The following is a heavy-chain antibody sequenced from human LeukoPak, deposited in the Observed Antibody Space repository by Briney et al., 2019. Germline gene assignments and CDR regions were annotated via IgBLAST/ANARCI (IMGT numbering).Heavy chain of an antibody. CDR3: ARNSSSSRAFDI. CDR2: IYYSGTT. V-gene: IGHV4-39*01. Sequence: SETLSLTCTVSGGSISSSSYFWGWIRQPPGKGLGWIGSIYYSGTTYYNPSLKSRVTISVDMSKNQFSLKLTSVTAADTAVYYCARNSSSSRAFDIWGQGTRVTVAS. CDR1: GGSISSSSYF. J-gene: IGHJ3*02. D-gene: IGHD6-13*01.